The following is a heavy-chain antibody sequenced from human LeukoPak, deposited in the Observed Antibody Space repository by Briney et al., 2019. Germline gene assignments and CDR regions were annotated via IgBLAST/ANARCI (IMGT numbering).Heavy chain of an antibody. Sequence: ASVKVSCKASGYTFTSYDINWVRQATGQGLEWMGWMNPNSGNTGYAQKFQGRVTMTRNTSISTAYMGLSSLRSEDTAVYYCARRGYYGSGSYYYYYYYMDVWGKGTTVTISS. J-gene: IGHJ6*03. CDR1: GYTFTSYD. CDR2: MNPNSGNT. D-gene: IGHD3-10*01. V-gene: IGHV1-8*01. CDR3: ARRGYYGSGSYYYYYYYMDV.